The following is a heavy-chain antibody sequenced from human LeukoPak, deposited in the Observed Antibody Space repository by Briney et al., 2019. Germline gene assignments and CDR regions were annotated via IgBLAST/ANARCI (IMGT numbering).Heavy chain of an antibody. D-gene: IGHD6-19*01. V-gene: IGHV1-3*01. CDR3: ARGGSSGWNYFDY. Sequence: ASVKVSCKASGHTFTSYAMHWVRQAPGQRLEWMGWINAGNGNTKYSQKFQGRVTITRDTSASTAYMELSSLRSEDTAVYYCARGGSSGWNYFDYWGQGTLVTVSS. CDR2: INAGNGNT. CDR1: GHTFTSYA. J-gene: IGHJ4*02.